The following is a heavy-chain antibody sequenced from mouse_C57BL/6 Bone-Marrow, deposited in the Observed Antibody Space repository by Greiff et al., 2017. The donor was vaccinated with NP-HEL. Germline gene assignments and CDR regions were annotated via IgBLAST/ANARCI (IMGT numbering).Heavy chain of an antibody. CDR3: ARSPEFAY. Sequence: QVQLKESGAELVKPGASVKVSCKASGYTFTSYWMHWVKQRPGQGLEWIGRIHPSDSDTNYNQKFKGKATLTVDKSSSTAYMQLSSLTSEDSAVYYCARSPEFAYWGQGTLVTVSA. CDR2: IHPSDSDT. J-gene: IGHJ3*01. V-gene: IGHV1-74*01. CDR1: GYTFTSYW.